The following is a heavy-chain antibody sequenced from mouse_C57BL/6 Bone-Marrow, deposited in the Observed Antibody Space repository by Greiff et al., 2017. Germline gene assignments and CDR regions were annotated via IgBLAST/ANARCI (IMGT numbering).Heavy chain of an antibody. CDR2: IRSKSNNYAT. D-gene: IGHD2-12*01. J-gene: IGHJ4*01. CDR1: GFSFNTYA. CDR3: VRQHYSYYYYAMDY. Sequence: EVQLVESGGGLVQPKGSLKLSCAASGFSFNTYAMNWVRQAPGKGLEWVARIRSKSNNYATYYADSVKDRFTISRDDSESMLYLQMNNLKTEDTAMYYCVRQHYSYYYYAMDYWGQGTSVTVSS. V-gene: IGHV10-1*01.